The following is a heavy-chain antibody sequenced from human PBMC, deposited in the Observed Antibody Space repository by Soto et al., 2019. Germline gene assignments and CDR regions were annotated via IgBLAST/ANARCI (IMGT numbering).Heavy chain of an antibody. V-gene: IGHV1-69*12. CDR2: IIPIFGTT. J-gene: IGHJ4*02. D-gene: IGHD5-12*01. CDR3: AIDVPSNTEMASDY. Sequence: VQLVQSGAEVKKPGSSVTVSCKASGGTFSSFAVTWVRQAPGQGLEWMGGIIPIFGTTNYAQKFQGRLTLTAEESTSTAYMELSSLSSEDTAMYYCAIDVPSNTEMASDYWGQGTLVTVSS. CDR1: GGTFSSFA.